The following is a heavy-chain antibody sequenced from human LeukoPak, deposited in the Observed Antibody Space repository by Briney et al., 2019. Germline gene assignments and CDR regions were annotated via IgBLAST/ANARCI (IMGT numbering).Heavy chain of an antibody. D-gene: IGHD3-10*01. CDR3: ARGWFGELSAWFDP. V-gene: IGHV4-38-2*01. CDR1: GYSISSGYY. CDR2: IYHSGST. Sequence: SETLSLTCAVSGYSISSGYYWGWIRQPPGKGLEWIGSIYHSGSTYYNPSLKSRVTISVDTSKNQFSLKLSSVTAADTAVYYCARGWFGELSAWFDPWAREPWSPSPQ. J-gene: IGHJ5*02.